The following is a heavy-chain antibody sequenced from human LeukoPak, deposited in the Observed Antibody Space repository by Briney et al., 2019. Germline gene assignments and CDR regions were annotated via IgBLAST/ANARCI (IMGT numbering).Heavy chain of an antibody. V-gene: IGHV3-66*01. CDR3: ARDVLAEAGDMN. D-gene: IGHD7-27*01. Sequence: PPGGSLRLSCAASGFTVSSNYMSWVRQAPGKGLEWVSVIYSGGSTYYADSVKGRFTISRDNSKNTLYLQMNSLRAEDTAVYYCARDVLAEAGDMNWGQGTLVTVSS. CDR1: GFTVSSNY. CDR2: IYSGGST. J-gene: IGHJ4*02.